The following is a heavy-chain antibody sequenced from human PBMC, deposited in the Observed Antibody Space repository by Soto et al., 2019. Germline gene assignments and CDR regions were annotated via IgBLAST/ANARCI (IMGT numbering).Heavy chain of an antibody. J-gene: IGHJ5*02. Sequence: SETLSLTCAVSGYSISSGYYWGWIRQPPGKGLEWIGRIYHSGRNYYNPSLKSRVTISVDTSKNQFSLKLSSVTAADTAVYYCARSHIMTTEMNWFDPWGQGTLVNVSS. D-gene: IGHD4-4*01. V-gene: IGHV4-38-2*01. CDR1: GYSISSGYY. CDR3: ARSHIMTTEMNWFDP. CDR2: IYHSGRN.